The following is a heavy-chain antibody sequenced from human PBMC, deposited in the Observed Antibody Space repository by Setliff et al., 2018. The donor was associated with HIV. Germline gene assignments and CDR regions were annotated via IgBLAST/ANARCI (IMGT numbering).Heavy chain of an antibody. CDR1: GYTFTGYC. CDR2: INPNSGGT. J-gene: IGHJ3*02. V-gene: IGHV1-2*06. D-gene: IGHD5-18*01. CDR3: ARSGYSYGHDAFDI. Sequence: ASVKVSCKASGYTFTGYCMHWVRQAPGQGLEWMGRINPNSGGTNYAQKFQGRVTMTRDTSISTAYMELSRLRSDDTAVYYCARSGYSYGHDAFDIWGQGTMVTVSS.